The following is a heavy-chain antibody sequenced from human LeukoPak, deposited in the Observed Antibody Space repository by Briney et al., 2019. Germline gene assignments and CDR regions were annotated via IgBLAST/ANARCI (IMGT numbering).Heavy chain of an antibody. CDR2: IAYDGNNK. Sequence: QPGRSLRLSCAASGFIFSNYGMHWVRQAPGKGLEWVAVIAYDGNNKYYADSVKGRFTISRDNSKNTLYLQMNSLRPEDTAIYYCAKDFIRILALIPWDYWGQGTLVTVSP. V-gene: IGHV3-30*18. CDR3: AKDFIRILALIPWDY. CDR1: GFIFSNYG. J-gene: IGHJ4*02. D-gene: IGHD2-21*01.